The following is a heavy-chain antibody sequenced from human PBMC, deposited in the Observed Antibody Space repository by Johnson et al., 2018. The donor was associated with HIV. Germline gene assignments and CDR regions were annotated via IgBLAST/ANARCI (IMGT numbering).Heavy chain of an antibody. CDR1: GFTFDDYA. D-gene: IGHD3-22*01. J-gene: IGHJ3*02. V-gene: IGHV3-9*01. CDR2: ISWNSGSI. Sequence: VLLVESGGGLVQPGRSLRLSCAASGFTFDDYAMHWVRQAPGKGLEWVSGISWNSGSIGYADSVKGRFTISRDKAKNSLYLQMKSLKSEDTAVYYCARVGWRSFYDSDGRDAFYIWGQGTMVTVSS. CDR3: ARVGWRSFYDSDGRDAFYI.